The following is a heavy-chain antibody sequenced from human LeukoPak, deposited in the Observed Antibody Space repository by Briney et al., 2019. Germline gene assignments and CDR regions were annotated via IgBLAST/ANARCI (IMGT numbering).Heavy chain of an antibody. V-gene: IGHV4-34*01. Sequence: PSETLSLTCAVYGGSFSGYYWSWLRQPPGKGLEWIGEINHSGSTNYNPSLKSRVTISVDTSKNQFSLKLSSVTAADTAVYYCARKAGTYYYGSGSYFNFDYWGQGTLVTVSS. J-gene: IGHJ4*02. CDR3: ARKAGTYYYGSGSYFNFDY. D-gene: IGHD3-10*01. CDR1: GGSFSGYY. CDR2: INHSGST.